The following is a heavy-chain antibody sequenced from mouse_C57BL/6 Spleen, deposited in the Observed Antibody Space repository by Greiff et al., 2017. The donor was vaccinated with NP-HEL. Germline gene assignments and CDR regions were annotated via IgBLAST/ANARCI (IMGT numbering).Heavy chain of an antibody. CDR3: ARSGGSSPYWYFDV. V-gene: IGHV1-39*01. J-gene: IGHJ1*03. CDR2: INPNYGTT. D-gene: IGHD1-1*01. CDR1: GYSFTDYN. Sequence: VQLKESGPELVKPGASVKISCKASGYSFTDYNMNWVKQSNGKSLEWIGVINPNYGTTSYNQKFKGKATLTVDQSSSTAYMQLNSLTSEDSAVYYCARSGGSSPYWYFDVWGTGTTVTVSS.